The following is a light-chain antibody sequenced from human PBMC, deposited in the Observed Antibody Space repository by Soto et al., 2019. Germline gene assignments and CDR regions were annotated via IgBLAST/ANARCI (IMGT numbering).Light chain of an antibody. CDR1: QIITTY. CDR2: AAS. V-gene: IGKV1-39*01. CDR3: QQGYSPPRT. J-gene: IGKJ2*02. Sequence: DIQMTRSPPSLSASLGDRVTITCRASQIITTYLNWYQQKPGTPPKLLIYAASTLQSGVPSRFSGGGSGTDFTLTIDNLQPEDFATYFCQQGYSPPRTFGQGTRLDI.